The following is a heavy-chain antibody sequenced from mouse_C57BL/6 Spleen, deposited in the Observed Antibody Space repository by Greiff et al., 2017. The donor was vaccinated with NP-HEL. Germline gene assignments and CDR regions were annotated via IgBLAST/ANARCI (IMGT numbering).Heavy chain of an antibody. D-gene: IGHD1-1*01. CDR3: ARGYYGSSYVGWYFDV. CDR1: GYSITSGYY. CDR2: ISYDGSN. Sequence: EVKLQESGPGLVKPSQSLSLTCSVTGYSITSGYYWNWIRQFPGNKLEWMGYISYDGSNNYNPSLKNRISITRDTSKNQFFLKLNSVTTEDTATYYCARGYYGSSYVGWYFDVWGTGTTVTVSS. V-gene: IGHV3-6*01. J-gene: IGHJ1*03.